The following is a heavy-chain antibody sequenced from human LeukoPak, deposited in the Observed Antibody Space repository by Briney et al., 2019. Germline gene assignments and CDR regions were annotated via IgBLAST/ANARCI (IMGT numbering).Heavy chain of an antibody. CDR2: INHSGST. J-gene: IGHJ5*02. CDR3: AVIAAAGTGGLA. V-gene: IGHV4-34*01. D-gene: IGHD6-13*01. Sequence: PSETLSLTCAVYGGSFSGSYWSWIRQPPGKGREWIGEINHSGSTNYNPSLKSRVTISVDTSKNQFSLKLSSVTAADTAVYYCAVIAAAGTGGLAWGQGTLVTVSS. CDR1: GGSFSGSY.